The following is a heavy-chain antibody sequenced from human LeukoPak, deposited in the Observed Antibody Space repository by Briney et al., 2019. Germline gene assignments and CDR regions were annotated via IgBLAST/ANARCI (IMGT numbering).Heavy chain of an antibody. CDR3: ARESLDLYYFDY. CDR2: IHTSGST. D-gene: IGHD3-9*01. J-gene: IGHJ4*02. CDR1: GGSISSYY. Sequence: SSQTLSLTCSVSGGSISSYYWTWIRQPAGKGLEWIGRIHTSGSTSYNSSLKSRVTMSLDTSKNQFSLKLSSVTAADTAVYYCARESLDLYYFDYWGQGTLVTVSS. V-gene: IGHV4-4*07.